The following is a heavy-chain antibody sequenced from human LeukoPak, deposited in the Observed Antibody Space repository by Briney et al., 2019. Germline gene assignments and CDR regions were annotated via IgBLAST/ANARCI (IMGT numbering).Heavy chain of an antibody. V-gene: IGHV4-61*02. CDR2: ISSSGGT. CDR1: GGSMSSGRYY. D-gene: IGHD2-8*02. J-gene: IGHJ6*03. Sequence: SSETLSLTCTVSGGSMSSGRYYWSWLRQPAGKGLEWIGRISSSGGTNYNPSFKSRVTISADSSKNQFSLKLNSLTAADTAVYYCARDQSTPNTGYMDVWGKGTTVTVSS. CDR3: ARDQSTPNTGYMDV.